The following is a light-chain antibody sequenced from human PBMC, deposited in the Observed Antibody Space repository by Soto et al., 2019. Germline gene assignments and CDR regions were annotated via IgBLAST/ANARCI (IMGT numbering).Light chain of an antibody. J-gene: IGKJ1*01. Sequence: DIQMTQSPSTLSASVGDRVTITCRASQSMSTWLAWYQQKPGQAPKLLIYDASSLESGVPSRFSGSGSGTEFTLTISSLQPDDCATYYCQQYHSYSTFGQGTKVEIK. CDR3: QQYHSYST. CDR1: QSMSTW. V-gene: IGKV1-5*01. CDR2: DAS.